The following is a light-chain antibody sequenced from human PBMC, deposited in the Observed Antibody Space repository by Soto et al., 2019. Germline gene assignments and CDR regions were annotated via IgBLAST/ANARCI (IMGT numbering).Light chain of an antibody. CDR1: SSDVGGYNY. CDR2: GVN. CDR3: SSYAGSNILYV. Sequence: QSVLTQPRSVSGPTGQSVTISCTGTSSDVGGYNYVSWYQQHPGKAPQLVIYGVNKRASGVPDRFSGSKSGNTASLTVSGLQAEDEADYYCSSYAGSNILYVFGTGTKVTVL. V-gene: IGLV2-8*01. J-gene: IGLJ1*01.